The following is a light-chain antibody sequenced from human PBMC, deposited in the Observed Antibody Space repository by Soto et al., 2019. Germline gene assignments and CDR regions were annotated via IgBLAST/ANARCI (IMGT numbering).Light chain of an antibody. Sequence: EIVMTQSPATLSLSPGERATLSCRASESVSTNLAWYQQKAGQAPRLLIYGASTRATGIPARFSGSGSGIEFTFTISSLQSEDFAVYYCQQYSIWRTFGQGTKVDIK. CDR2: GAS. CDR1: ESVSTN. CDR3: QQYSIWRT. V-gene: IGKV3-15*01. J-gene: IGKJ1*01.